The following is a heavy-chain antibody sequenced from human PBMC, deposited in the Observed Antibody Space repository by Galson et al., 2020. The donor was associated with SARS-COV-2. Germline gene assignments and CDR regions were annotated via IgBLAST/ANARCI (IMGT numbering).Heavy chain of an antibody. CDR3: ARDRGSQYYFDY. CDR2: ISSSSSTI. Sequence: GGSLRLSCAASGFTFSDYNMDWVCQAPGKGLEWVSYISSSSSTIDYADSVKGRFTISRDNAKNSLYLQMNGLRAEDTAVYYCARDRGSQYYFDYWGQGTLVTVSS. CDR1: GFTFSDYN. J-gene: IGHJ4*02. D-gene: IGHD1-26*01. V-gene: IGHV3-48*01.